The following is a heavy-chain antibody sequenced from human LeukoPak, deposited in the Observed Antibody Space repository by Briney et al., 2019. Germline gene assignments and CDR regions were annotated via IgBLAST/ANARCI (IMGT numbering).Heavy chain of an antibody. J-gene: IGHJ4*02. CDR2: IYYSGST. D-gene: IGHD3-22*01. Sequence: SETLSLTCTVSGGSISSGGYYRSWIRQHPGKGLEWIGYIYYSGSTYYNPSLKSRVTISVDTSKNQFSLKLSSVTAADTAVYYCARGRETAAYYYDSSGYYLDYWGQGTLVTVSS. CDR1: GGSISSGGYY. V-gene: IGHV4-31*03. CDR3: ARGRETAAYYYDSSGYYLDY.